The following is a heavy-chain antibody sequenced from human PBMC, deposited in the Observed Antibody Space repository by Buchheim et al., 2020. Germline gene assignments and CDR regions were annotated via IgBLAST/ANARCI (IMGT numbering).Heavy chain of an antibody. D-gene: IGHD1-1*01. CDR3: ARGEVEETRFLDS. J-gene: IGHJ4*02. CDR1: GFSSSGYS. V-gene: IGHV3-21*01. Sequence: EVQLVESGGGLVEPGGSLRLSCEASGFSSSGYSMNWVRQAPGEGLEWVSIISRGSVDIHHADLVKGRFTISRDNAKNSLYLQMNSLRLEDTAVYYCARGEVEETRFLDSWGQGTL. CDR2: ISRGSVDI.